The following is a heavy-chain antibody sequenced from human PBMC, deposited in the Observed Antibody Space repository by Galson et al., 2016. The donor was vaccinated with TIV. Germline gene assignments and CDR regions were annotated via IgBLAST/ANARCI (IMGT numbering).Heavy chain of an antibody. CDR3: ARDLETETADTWGGASPDHFRH. D-gene: IGHD7-27*01. J-gene: IGHJ1*01. CDR1: GFSFRFSS. Sequence: SLRLSCAASGFSFRFSSMHWVRQAPGKGLEWVALVSYDGNKKYYADSVRGRFTVSRDNSKNTMTLEMNSLTIEDTGLYYCARDLETETADTWGGASPDHFRHWGQGTLVIVSS. CDR2: VSYDGNKK. V-gene: IGHV3-30*04.